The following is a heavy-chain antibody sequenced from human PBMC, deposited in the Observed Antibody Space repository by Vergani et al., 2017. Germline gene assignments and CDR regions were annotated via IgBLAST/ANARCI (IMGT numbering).Heavy chain of an antibody. CDR1: GFSLSTSGVG. V-gene: IGHV2-5*02. CDR3: AHRLSGHWDY. D-gene: IGHD3-10*01. CDR2: IYWDDEK. Sequence: QITLKESGPTLVKPTQTLTLTCTFSGFSLSTSGVGVGWIRQPPGKALEWLALIYWDDEKRYSPSLKNRLTSTKYTSKNQVVLTMTNMDPVDTATYYCAHRLSGHWDYWGQGTLVTVSS. J-gene: IGHJ4*02.